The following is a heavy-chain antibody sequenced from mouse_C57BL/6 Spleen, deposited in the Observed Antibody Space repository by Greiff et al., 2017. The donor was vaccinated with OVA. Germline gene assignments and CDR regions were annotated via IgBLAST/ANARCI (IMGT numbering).Heavy chain of an antibody. J-gene: IGHJ2*01. V-gene: IGHV1-15*01. CDR1: GYTFTDYE. D-gene: IGHD2-10*01. Sequence: VKLMESGAELVRPGASVTLSCKASGYTFTDYEMHWVKQTPVHGLEWIGAIDPETGGTAYNQKFKGKAILTADKSSSTAYMELRSLTSEDSAVYYCTRQGPYTHYFDYWGQGTTLTVSS. CDR2: IDPETGGT. CDR3: TRQGPYTHYFDY.